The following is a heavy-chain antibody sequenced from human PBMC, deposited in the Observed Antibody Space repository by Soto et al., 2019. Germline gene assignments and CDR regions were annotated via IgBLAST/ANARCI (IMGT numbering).Heavy chain of an antibody. CDR2: IWYDGSNK. J-gene: IGHJ4*02. D-gene: IGHD2-2*01. CDR3: ARAPSYCSSTSCHFDY. Sequence: AGGSLRLSCAASGFTFSSYGMHWVRQAPGKGLEWVAVIWYDGSNKYYADSVKGRFTISRDNAKNSLYLQMNSLRAEDTAVYYCARAPSYCSSTSCHFDYWGQGTLVTVSS. CDR1: GFTFSSYG. V-gene: IGHV3-33*01.